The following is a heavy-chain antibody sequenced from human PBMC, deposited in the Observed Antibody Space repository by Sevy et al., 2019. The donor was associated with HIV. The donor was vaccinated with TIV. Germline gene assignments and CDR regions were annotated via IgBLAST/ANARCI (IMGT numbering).Heavy chain of an antibody. CDR2: ISSSSSTI. Sequence: GGSLRLSCAASGFTFSSYSMNWVRQAPGKGLEWVSYISSSSSTIYYADSVKGRFTISRDNAKNSLYLQMNSLRAEDTAVYYCARDLASIAAADTTVRNYYYGMDVWGQGTTVTVSS. V-gene: IGHV3-48*01. CDR1: GFTFSSYS. J-gene: IGHJ6*02. CDR3: ARDLASIAAADTTVRNYYYGMDV. D-gene: IGHD6-13*01.